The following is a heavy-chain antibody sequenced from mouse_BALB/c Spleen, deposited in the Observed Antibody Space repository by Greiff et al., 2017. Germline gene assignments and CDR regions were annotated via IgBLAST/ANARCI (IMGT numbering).Heavy chain of an antibody. D-gene: IGHD1-3*01. V-gene: IGHV1-15*01. CDR2: IDPETGGT. CDR3: TRGRGKEAMDY. Sequence: VQLQQSGAELVRPGASVTLSCKASGYTFTDYEMHWVKQTPVHGLEWIGAIDPETGGTAYNQKFKGKATLTADKSSSTAYMELRSLTSEDSAVYYCTRGRGKEAMDYWGQGTSVTVSS. CDR1: GYTFTDYE. J-gene: IGHJ4*01.